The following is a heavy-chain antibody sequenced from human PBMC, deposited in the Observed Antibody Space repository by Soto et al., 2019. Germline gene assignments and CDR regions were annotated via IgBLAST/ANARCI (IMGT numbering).Heavy chain of an antibody. J-gene: IGHJ4*02. D-gene: IGHD3-10*01. CDR2: IIPIIGTP. Sequence: SVKVSCKASGGTFRNHVFNWVRQAPGQGLEWMGGIIPIIGTPNYAQKFQGRVTITADASTNTVYLEVSSLRSQDTAVYYCARDLEFRDGNISHLDYWGQGTLVTVS. V-gene: IGHV1-69*13. CDR1: GGTFRNHV. CDR3: ARDLEFRDGNISHLDY.